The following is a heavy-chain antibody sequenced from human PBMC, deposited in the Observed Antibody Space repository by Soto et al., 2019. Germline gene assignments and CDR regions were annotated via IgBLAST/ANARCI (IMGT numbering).Heavy chain of an antibody. CDR2: IYYSGST. CDR1: GGSISSGGYY. Sequence: PSETLSLTCTVSGGSISSGGYYWSWIRQHPGKGLEWIGYIYYSGSTYYNPSLKSRVTISVDTSKNQFSLKLSSVTAADTAVYYCARGYDSSGYYRVHWFDPWGQGTLVTVSS. D-gene: IGHD3-22*01. J-gene: IGHJ5*02. V-gene: IGHV4-31*03. CDR3: ARGYDSSGYYRVHWFDP.